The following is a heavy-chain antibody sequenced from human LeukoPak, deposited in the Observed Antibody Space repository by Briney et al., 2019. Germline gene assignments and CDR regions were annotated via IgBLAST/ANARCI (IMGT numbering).Heavy chain of an antibody. V-gene: IGHV4-34*01. Sequence: PSETLSLTCAVYGGSFSDYYWSWIRQPPGKGLEWIGEINHSGSTKYNPSLRSRVIISVDTSKNQFSLKLNSVTAADTAVYYCVRQGNMVALLDYWGQGTLVTVST. D-gene: IGHD5-12*01. CDR3: VRQGNMVALLDY. J-gene: IGHJ4*02. CDR1: GGSFSDYY. CDR2: INHSGST.